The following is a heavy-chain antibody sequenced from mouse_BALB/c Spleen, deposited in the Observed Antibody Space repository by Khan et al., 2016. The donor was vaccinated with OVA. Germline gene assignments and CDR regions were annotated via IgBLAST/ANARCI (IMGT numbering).Heavy chain of an antibody. CDR3: VRRGNYYGSFYWYFDV. V-gene: IGHV2-9-2*01. D-gene: IGHD1-1*01. CDR1: GCSLTSYD. Sequence: VQLQESGPGLVAPSQSLSITCTVSGCSLTSYDISWIRQPPGKGLEWLGVIWTGGGTNYNSAFMYRLSISKDNSKSQVFLKMNSLQNDDTAMYYCVRRGNYYGSFYWYFDVWGAGTTVTVSS. CDR2: IWTGGGT. J-gene: IGHJ1*01.